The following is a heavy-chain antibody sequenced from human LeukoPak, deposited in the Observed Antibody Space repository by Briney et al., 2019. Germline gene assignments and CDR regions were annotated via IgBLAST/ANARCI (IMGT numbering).Heavy chain of an antibody. CDR1: GYTFTSYG. CDR3: TTSTGYSTTWGAFDI. Sequence: ASVKVSCKASGYTFTSYGVNWVRQAPGQGLEWMGWISSYNGNTNYAQKVQGRVTMTTDTSTSTAYMELRSLRSDDTAVYYCTTSTGYSTTWGAFDIWGQGTMVTVSS. V-gene: IGHV1-18*01. CDR2: ISSYNGNT. D-gene: IGHD2/OR15-2a*01. J-gene: IGHJ3*02.